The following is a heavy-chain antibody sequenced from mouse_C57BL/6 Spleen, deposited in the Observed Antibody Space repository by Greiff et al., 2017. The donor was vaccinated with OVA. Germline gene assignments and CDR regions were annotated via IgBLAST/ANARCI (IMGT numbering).Heavy chain of an antibody. CDR3: ARGGTTPLGDWFAY. CDR2: IDPNSGGT. J-gene: IGHJ3*01. Sequence: VQLQQPGAELVKPGASVKLSCKASGYTFTSYWMHWVKQRPGRGLEWIGRIDPNSGGTKYNEKFKSKATLTVDKPSSTAYMQRSSLTSEDSAVYYCARGGTTPLGDWFAYWGQGTLVTVSA. D-gene: IGHD1-1*01. CDR1: GYTFTSYW. V-gene: IGHV1-72*01.